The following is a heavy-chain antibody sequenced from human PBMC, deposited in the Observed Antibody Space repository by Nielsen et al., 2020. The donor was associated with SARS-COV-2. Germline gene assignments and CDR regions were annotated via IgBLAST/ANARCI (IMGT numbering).Heavy chain of an antibody. CDR1: GFTFSSYA. D-gene: IGHD1-1*01. Sequence: GESLKISCAASGFTFSSYAMSWVRQAPGKGLEWVSAISGSGGSTYYADSVKGRFTISRDNAKNSLYLQMNSLRAEDTALYYCAKLTDDAFDYWGQGTLVTVSS. J-gene: IGHJ4*02. CDR2: ISGSGGST. CDR3: AKLTDDAFDY. V-gene: IGHV3-23*01.